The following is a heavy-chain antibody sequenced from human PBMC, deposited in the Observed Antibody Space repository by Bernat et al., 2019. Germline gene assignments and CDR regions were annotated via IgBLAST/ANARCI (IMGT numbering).Heavy chain of an antibody. CDR1: GFTVSSNY. CDR2: IYSGGSA. V-gene: IGHV3-66*01. J-gene: IGHJ3*02. Sequence: VQLVESGGGLVQPGGSLRLSCAASGFTVSSNYMSWVRQAPGKGLEWVSVIYSGGSAYYADSVRGRFTISRDHSKNTLFLQMNSLRAEDTAVYYCAGRGTTVTTSDAFDIWGQGIMVTVSS. D-gene: IGHD4-17*01. CDR3: AGRGTTVTTSDAFDI.